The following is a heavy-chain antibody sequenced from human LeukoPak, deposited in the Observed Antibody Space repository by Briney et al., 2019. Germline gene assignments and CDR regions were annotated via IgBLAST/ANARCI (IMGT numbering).Heavy chain of an antibody. J-gene: IGHJ4*02. CDR2: IYYSGST. V-gene: IGHV4-31*03. Sequence: SETLSLTCTVSGGSISSGGYYWSWIRQHPGKGLEWIGYIYYSGSTYYNPSLKSRVTISVDTSKNQFSLKLSSVTAADTAVYYCAKVSQQQLLFDYWGQGTLVTVSS. CDR1: GGSISSGGYY. CDR3: AKVSQQQLLFDY. D-gene: IGHD6-13*01.